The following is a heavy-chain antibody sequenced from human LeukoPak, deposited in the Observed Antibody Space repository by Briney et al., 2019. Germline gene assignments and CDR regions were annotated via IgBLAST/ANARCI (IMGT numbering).Heavy chain of an antibody. CDR3: AKDRQNYYGSGYYFDY. Sequence: GGSLRLSWAGSRFTFSSYVMTWVRQAPGKGLEWVSSISGSGESTFYVDSVKGRFTISRDNSKNTLYLQMNSLRAEDTAVYYCAKDRQNYYGSGYYFDYWGQGTLVTVSS. J-gene: IGHJ4*02. CDR2: ISGSGEST. V-gene: IGHV3-23*01. CDR1: RFTFSSYV. D-gene: IGHD3-10*01.